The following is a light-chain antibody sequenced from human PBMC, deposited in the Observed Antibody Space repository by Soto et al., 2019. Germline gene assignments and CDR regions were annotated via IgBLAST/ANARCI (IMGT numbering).Light chain of an antibody. CDR3: QSYDSRLSGCV. CDR2: GYN. J-gene: IGLJ1*01. CDR1: SFNIGAGYD. Sequence: QSELTQPPSVSGAPGQRVTISCTGSSFNIGAGYDVNWYQQLPGKAPKLLIYGYNNRPSGVPDRFSGSKSGASASLAITGLQAEDEADYYCQSYDSRLSGCVFGTGTKLTVL. V-gene: IGLV1-40*01.